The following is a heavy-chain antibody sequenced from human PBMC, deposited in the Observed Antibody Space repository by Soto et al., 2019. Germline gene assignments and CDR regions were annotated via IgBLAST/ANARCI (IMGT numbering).Heavy chain of an antibody. CDR2: MNTNSGNT. D-gene: IGHD3-10*01. CDR3: AITHLRFGEHHY. J-gene: IGHJ4*02. Sequence: QVQLVQSGAEVKKPGASVKVSCKASGYTFTSYDINWVRQATGQGLEWMGWMNTNSGNTGYAQKFQGRVTMTRNTSISTAYMDLSSLRSEDTAVYYCAITHLRFGEHHYWGQGTLVTVSS. CDR1: GYTFTSYD. V-gene: IGHV1-8*01.